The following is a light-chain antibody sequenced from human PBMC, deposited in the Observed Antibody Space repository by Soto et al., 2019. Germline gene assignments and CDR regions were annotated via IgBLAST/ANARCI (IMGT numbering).Light chain of an antibody. J-gene: IGLJ1*01. Sequence: QSALTQPASVSGSPGQSITISCTGTSSDVGAYNYVSWYQQHLGKAPKLLIFEVSSRPSGVSNRFSGSKSGSTASLTISGLQAEDEADYYCSSYADSDTLYVFGTGTKVTVL. CDR1: SSDVGAYNY. CDR2: EVS. V-gene: IGLV2-14*01. CDR3: SSYADSDTLYV.